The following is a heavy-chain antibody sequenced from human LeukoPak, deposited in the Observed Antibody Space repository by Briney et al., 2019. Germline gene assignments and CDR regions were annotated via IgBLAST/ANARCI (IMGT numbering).Heavy chain of an antibody. CDR3: AREPAVWACYFDY. D-gene: IGHD1-26*01. Sequence: ASVKVSCKAPGHPFSTSLIHWLREAPGQGPEWMGLISPTDDSTLYAHNFQGRVTMTRDTSTSTFYMELNSLTSEDTAVYFCAREPAVWACYFDYWGQGTLVTVSS. V-gene: IGHV1-46*01. J-gene: IGHJ4*02. CDR1: GHPFSTSL. CDR2: ISPTDDST.